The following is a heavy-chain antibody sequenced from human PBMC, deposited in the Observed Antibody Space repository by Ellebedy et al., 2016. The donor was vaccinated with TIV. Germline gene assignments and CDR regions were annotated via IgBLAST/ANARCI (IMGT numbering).Heavy chain of an antibody. Sequence: GGSLRLSCAASGFSISSHRMHWVRQAAGKGLVWVSHISSDGSDTSYADSVKGRFTISRDNARNSLFLQMDSLRVEDTALYFCAREGACSGVTCLTDYWGQGTLVTVSS. J-gene: IGHJ4*02. V-gene: IGHV3-74*01. CDR1: GFSISSHR. CDR2: ISSDGSDT. D-gene: IGHD2-15*01. CDR3: AREGACSGVTCLTDY.